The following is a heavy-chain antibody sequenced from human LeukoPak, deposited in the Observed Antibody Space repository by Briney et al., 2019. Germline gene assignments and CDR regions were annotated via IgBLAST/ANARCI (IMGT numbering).Heavy chain of an antibody. J-gene: IGHJ4*02. CDR2: IYYSGST. CDR1: GVSISSYY. V-gene: IGHV4-59*01. D-gene: IGHD5-18*01. Sequence: PSETLSLTCTVSGVSISSYYWSWIRQPPGKGLEWIGYIYYSGSTNYNPSLMSRVTISVGTSKNQFSLKLSSVTAADTAVYYCARDLRGYSYGSDYFDYWGQGTLVTVSS. CDR3: ARDLRGYSYGSDYFDY.